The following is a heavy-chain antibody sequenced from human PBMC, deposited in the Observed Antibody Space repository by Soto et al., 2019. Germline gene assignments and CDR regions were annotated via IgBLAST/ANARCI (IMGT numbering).Heavy chain of an antibody. V-gene: IGHV4-30-4*01. Sequence: PSETLSLTCTVSGGSISSGDYYWSWIRQPPGKGLEWIGYIYYSGSTYYNPSLKSRVTISVDTSKNQFSLKLSSVTAADTAVYYCARGGGYEGYYYYGMDVWGQGTPVTVSS. CDR1: GGSISSGDYY. J-gene: IGHJ6*02. D-gene: IGHD5-12*01. CDR2: IYYSGST. CDR3: ARGGGYEGYYYYGMDV.